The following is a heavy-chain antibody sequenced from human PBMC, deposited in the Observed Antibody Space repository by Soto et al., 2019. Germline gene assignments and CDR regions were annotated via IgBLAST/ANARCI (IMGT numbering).Heavy chain of an antibody. CDR2: IAYDGANG. J-gene: IGHJ4*02. CDR3: ARAFSGSYPNFDY. Sequence: GGSLRLSCLASGFIFRSYAMHWVRQAPGKGLEWVAVIAYDGANGYYADSVRGRFAISRDNSKSTLFLQMNSLRPEDTAVYYCARAFSGSYPNFDYWGQGTLVTVSS. D-gene: IGHD1-26*01. V-gene: IGHV3-30*09. CDR1: GFIFRSYA.